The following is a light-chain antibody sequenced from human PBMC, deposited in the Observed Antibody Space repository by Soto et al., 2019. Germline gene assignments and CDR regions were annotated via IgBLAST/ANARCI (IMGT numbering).Light chain of an antibody. CDR3: CLYIGGTTYV. V-gene: IGLV2-23*01. CDR1: SGFVGSFSL. CDR2: EGH. Sequence: QSALAQHDSVSGSPGQSITISCTGTSGFVGSFSLVSWYQQHPGKAPKVMISEGHRRPSGVPERFSGSTSVNTASLTSSGLQADDEADYYCCLYIGGTTYVFGTGTKVTVL. J-gene: IGLJ1*01.